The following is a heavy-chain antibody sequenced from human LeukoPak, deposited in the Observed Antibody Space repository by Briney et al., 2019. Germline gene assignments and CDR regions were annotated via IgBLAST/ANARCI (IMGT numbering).Heavy chain of an antibody. CDR3: ARGAGYSGYYYYYYYMDV. CDR2: IYYSGST. V-gene: IGHV4-59*01. CDR1: GGSISSYY. D-gene: IGHD5-12*01. J-gene: IGHJ6*03. Sequence: KPSETLSLTCTVSGGSISSYYWSWIRQPPGKGLEWIGYIYYSGSTNYNPSLKSRVTISVDTSKNQFSLKLSSVTAADTAVYYCARGAGYSGYYYYYYYMDVWGKGTTVTVSS.